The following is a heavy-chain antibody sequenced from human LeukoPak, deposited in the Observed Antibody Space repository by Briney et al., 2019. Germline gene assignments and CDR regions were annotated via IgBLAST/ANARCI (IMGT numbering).Heavy chain of an antibody. Sequence: ASVTVSCKASGYTFTSYDIHWVRQATGQGLEWMGWMNPNSGDTGYAQKFQGRVTITRNTSISTAYMELSSLRSEDTAVYYCARGVDIVVVPAGSVGYYYYMDVWGKGTTVTVSS. CDR3: ARGVDIVVVPAGSVGYYYYMDV. CDR1: GYTFTSYD. D-gene: IGHD2-2*01. V-gene: IGHV1-8*03. CDR2: MNPNSGDT. J-gene: IGHJ6*03.